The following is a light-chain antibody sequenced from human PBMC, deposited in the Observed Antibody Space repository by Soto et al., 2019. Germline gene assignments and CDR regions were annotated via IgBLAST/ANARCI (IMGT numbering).Light chain of an antibody. CDR3: QQLNGYSFT. CDR2: GSS. Sequence: DIPLTQSPSFLSASVGDRVTVTCRASQGISTYLAWYQQRPGKAPNLLIYGSSTLHRGVPSRFSGSGSGTEFTLTIISLQPEDSATYYCQQLNGYSFTFGQGTKLEIK. V-gene: IGKV1-9*01. J-gene: IGKJ2*01. CDR1: QGISTY.